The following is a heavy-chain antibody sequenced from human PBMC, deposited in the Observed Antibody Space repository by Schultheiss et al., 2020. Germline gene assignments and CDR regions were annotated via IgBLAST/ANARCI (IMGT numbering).Heavy chain of an antibody. CDR2: IYHSWST. CDR1: GGSISSYY. Sequence: SQTLSLTCTVSGGSISSYYWGWIRQPPGKGLEWIGEIYHSWSTNYNPSLKSRVTISVDKSKNQFSLKLSSVTAADTAVYYCARSPVYGSGSYAFDYWGQGTLVTVSS. D-gene: IGHD3-10*01. V-gene: IGHV4-59*01. CDR3: ARSPVYGSGSYAFDY. J-gene: IGHJ4*02.